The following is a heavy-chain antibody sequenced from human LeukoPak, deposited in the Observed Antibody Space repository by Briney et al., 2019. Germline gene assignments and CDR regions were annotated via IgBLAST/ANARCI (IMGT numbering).Heavy chain of an antibody. CDR3: ARDDYGDYGASDDAFDI. Sequence: PGGSLRLSCAASGFTFSSYSMNWVRQAPGKGLEWVSSISSSSYIYYADSVKGRFTISRDNAKNSLYLQMNSLRAEDTAVYYCARDDYGDYGASDDAFDIWGQGTMVTVSS. CDR2: ISSSSYI. CDR1: GFTFSSYS. J-gene: IGHJ3*02. D-gene: IGHD4-17*01. V-gene: IGHV3-21*01.